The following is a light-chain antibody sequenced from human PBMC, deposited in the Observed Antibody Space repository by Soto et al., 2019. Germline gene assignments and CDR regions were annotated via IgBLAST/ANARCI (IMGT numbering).Light chain of an antibody. CDR2: DGN. V-gene: IGLV2-14*03. J-gene: IGLJ2*01. CDR1: SSDIGAYNF. CDR3: TSWTTSTTMI. Sequence: QSVLTQPASVSGSPGQSITISCTGTSSDIGAYNFVSWYQQHPGKAPKLMLYDGNIGPSGVSDRFSGSKSGNTASLTISGLQAEDEADYYCTSWTTSTTMIFGGGTKVTVL.